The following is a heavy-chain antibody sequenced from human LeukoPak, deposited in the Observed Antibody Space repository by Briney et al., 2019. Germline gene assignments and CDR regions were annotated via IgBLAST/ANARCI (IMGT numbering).Heavy chain of an antibody. D-gene: IGHD3-22*01. Sequence: ASVKVSCKASGYTFTSYDINWVRQATGQGLEWMGWMNPNSGNTGYAQKFQGRVTITRNTSISTAYMELSSLRSEDTAVYYCATDLGYDSSGYPSPDIWGQGTMVTVSS. J-gene: IGHJ3*02. CDR1: GYTFTSYD. CDR3: ATDLGYDSSGYPSPDI. V-gene: IGHV1-8*03. CDR2: MNPNSGNT.